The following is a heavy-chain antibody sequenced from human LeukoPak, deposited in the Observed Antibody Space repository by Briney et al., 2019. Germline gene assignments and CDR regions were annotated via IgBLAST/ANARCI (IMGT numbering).Heavy chain of an antibody. CDR3: AKAPTAGGYYDSSGYFDY. CDR1: GFTFSSYG. Sequence: GGSLRLSCAASGFTFSSYGMHWVRQAPGKGLEWVAVIWYDGSNKYYADSVKGRFTISRDNSKNTLCLQMNSLRAEDTAVYYCAKAPTAGGYYDSSGYFDYWGQGTLVTVSS. V-gene: IGHV3-33*06. CDR2: IWYDGSNK. D-gene: IGHD3-22*01. J-gene: IGHJ4*02.